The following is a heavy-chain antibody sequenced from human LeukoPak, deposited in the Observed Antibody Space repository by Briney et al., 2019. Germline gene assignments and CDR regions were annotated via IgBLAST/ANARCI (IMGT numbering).Heavy chain of an antibody. Sequence: PSQTLSLTCTVSSGSISSGGYYWSWIRPPPGKGLEWIGYIYYSGSTYYNPSLKSPVTISVDTSKNQFSLKLSSVTAADTAVYYCARESTQSWWYFDLWGRGTLVTVSS. V-gene: IGHV4-31*01. CDR3: ARESTQSWWYFDL. CDR1: SGSISSGGYY. J-gene: IGHJ2*01. CDR2: IYYSGST.